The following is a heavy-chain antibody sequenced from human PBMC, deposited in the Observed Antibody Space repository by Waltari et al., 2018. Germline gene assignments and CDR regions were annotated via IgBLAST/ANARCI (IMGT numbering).Heavy chain of an antibody. J-gene: IGHJ5*02. Sequence: QEQLVQSGSEVKKPGASVKISCQASGYTFTDYHLHWFRQTPGQGFEWMVWVNPKNGDSNSAEKFLGRVTMTRDTSIDTVYLDLSGLRSDDTAIFFCARDPGPIMGAPDLWGQGTQVTVSS. CDR3: ARDPGPIMGAPDL. D-gene: IGHD1-26*01. CDR1: GYTFTDYH. CDR2: VNPKNGDS. V-gene: IGHV1-2*02.